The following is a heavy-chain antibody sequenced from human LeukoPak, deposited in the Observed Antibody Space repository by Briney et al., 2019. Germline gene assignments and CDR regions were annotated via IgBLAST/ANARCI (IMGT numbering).Heavy chain of an antibody. Sequence: QTGGSLRLSCAASGFTFSSYWMHWVRQAPGKGLVWVSRIHSDGTTTSYADSVKGRFTVSRDNAKNTLYLQMNSLRAEDTAVYYWARGRYCTVGSCSSAWFDPWGQGALVTVSS. D-gene: IGHD2-15*01. J-gene: IGHJ5*02. V-gene: IGHV3-74*01. CDR1: GFTFSSYW. CDR3: ARGRYCTVGSCSSAWFDP. CDR2: IHSDGTTT.